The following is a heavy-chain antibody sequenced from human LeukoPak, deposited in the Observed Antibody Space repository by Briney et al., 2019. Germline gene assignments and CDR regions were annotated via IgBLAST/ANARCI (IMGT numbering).Heavy chain of an antibody. CDR2: IYTSGST. V-gene: IGHV4-4*07. Sequence: KSSETLSLTCAISGGSISPYYLSWIRQPAGKGLEWIGRIYTSGSTNYNPSLKSRVTISVDTSKNQFSLKLSSVTAADTAVYYCARGKDYYDSSGYSPSYDYWGQGTLVTVSS. J-gene: IGHJ4*02. CDR1: GGSISPYY. CDR3: ARGKDYYDSSGYSPSYDY. D-gene: IGHD3-22*01.